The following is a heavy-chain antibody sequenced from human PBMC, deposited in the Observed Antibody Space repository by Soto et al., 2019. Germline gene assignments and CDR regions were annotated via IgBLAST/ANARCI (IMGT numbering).Heavy chain of an antibody. J-gene: IGHJ4*02. CDR1: GFTFSTYW. CDR3: SRSLDS. V-gene: IGHV3-7*01. CDR2: INQDGSEK. Sequence: VQLVESGGGLVQPGGSLRLSCAASGFTFSTYWMDWVRQTPGKGLEWVANINQDGSEKNYVDSVKGRFTIYRDNAKNSLYLQMSSLTAEDSALYYCSRSLDSWGQGTLVTVSS.